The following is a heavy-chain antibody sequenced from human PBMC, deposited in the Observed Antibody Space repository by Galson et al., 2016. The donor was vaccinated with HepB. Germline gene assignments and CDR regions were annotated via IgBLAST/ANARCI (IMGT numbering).Heavy chain of an antibody. CDR2: ISYDGSIE. CDR3: ARGSAAGTWGYGMGV. J-gene: IGHJ6*02. CDR1: GFTFSSYP. V-gene: IGHV3-30*04. D-gene: IGHD6-13*01. Sequence: SLRLSCAASGFTFSSYPMHWVRQAPGKGLEWVAVISYDGSIEYYADSVKGRFTISRDNPKNTVYRQMNSLRPEETAVYYCARGSAAGTWGYGMGVWGQGTTDSVSS.